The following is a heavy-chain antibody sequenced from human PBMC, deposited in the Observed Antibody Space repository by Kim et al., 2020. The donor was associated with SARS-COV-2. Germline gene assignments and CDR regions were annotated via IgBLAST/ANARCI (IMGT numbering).Heavy chain of an antibody. CDR3: ARSYSIGWCYFDY. J-gene: IGHJ4*02. V-gene: IGHV3-21*01. D-gene: IGHD6-19*01. Sequence: AGSGKGPFTLSRDNAKTSLYLKMHSLRAGETAVYYCARSYSIGWCYFDYWGQGTLVTVSS.